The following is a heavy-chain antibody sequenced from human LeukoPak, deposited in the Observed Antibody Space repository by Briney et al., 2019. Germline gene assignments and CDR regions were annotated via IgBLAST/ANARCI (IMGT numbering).Heavy chain of an antibody. CDR1: GFTFSSYE. CDR3: ARDPTYYHDSSGWPPDY. Sequence: GGSLRLSCAASGFTFSSYEMNWVRQAPGKGLEWVSYISSSGSTIYYADSVKGRFTISRDNAKNSLYLQMNSLRAEDTAVYYCARDPTYYHDSSGWPPDYWGQGTLVTVSS. D-gene: IGHD3-22*01. J-gene: IGHJ4*02. CDR2: ISSSGSTI. V-gene: IGHV3-48*03.